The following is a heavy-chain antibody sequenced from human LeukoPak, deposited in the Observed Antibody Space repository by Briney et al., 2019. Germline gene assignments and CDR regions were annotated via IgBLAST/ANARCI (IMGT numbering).Heavy chain of an antibody. J-gene: IGHJ3*02. D-gene: IGHD3-3*01. Sequence: GGSLRLSCAASGFTFSNYAMHWVRQAPGKGLEWLAFISYDGNNKYYADSVKGRFTISRDNSKNTLYLQMNSLRAEDTAVYYCARSLYYDFWSGDLAFDIWGQGTMVTVSS. CDR1: GFTFSNYA. CDR2: ISYDGNNK. V-gene: IGHV3-30-3*01. CDR3: ARSLYYDFWSGDLAFDI.